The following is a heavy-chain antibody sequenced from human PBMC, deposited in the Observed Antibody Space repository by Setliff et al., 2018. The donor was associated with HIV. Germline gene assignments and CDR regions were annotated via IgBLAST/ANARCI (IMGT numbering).Heavy chain of an antibody. V-gene: IGHV4-61*02. CDR3: AGQGYDYVWGSYRPPLGAFDI. J-gene: IGHJ3*02. CDR2: FDSTGGT. D-gene: IGHD3-16*02. Sequence: SETLYLTCTVSGDSVRSRPYYWNWIRQPAGKGLEWIGRFDSTGGTDYNPSLKSRVTISLDTSKNQFSLKLSSVTAADTAVYYCAGQGYDYVWGSYRPPLGAFDIWGQGTMVTVSS. CDR1: GDSVRSRPYY.